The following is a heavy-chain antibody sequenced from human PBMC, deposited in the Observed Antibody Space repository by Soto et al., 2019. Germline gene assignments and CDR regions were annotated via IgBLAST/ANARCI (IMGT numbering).Heavy chain of an antibody. CDR1: GYTFTSYY. Sequence: QVQLVQSGAEVKKPGASVKVSCKASGYTFTSYYMHWVRQAPGQGLEWMGIINPSGGSTSYAQKFQSRVSMTRDTATSTVYMELSSLRSEDTAVYYCAREGYVFWSGYPNGGMDVWGQGTTVTVSS. D-gene: IGHD3-3*01. J-gene: IGHJ6*02. CDR2: INPSGGST. V-gene: IGHV1-46*01. CDR3: AREGYVFWSGYPNGGMDV.